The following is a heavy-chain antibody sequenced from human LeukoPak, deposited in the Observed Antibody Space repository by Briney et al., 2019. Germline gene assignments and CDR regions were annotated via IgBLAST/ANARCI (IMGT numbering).Heavy chain of an antibody. Sequence: PGGSLGLSCAASGFTVSSNYMSWVRPAPGKGLEWVSVIYSGGSTYYADSVKGRFTISRDNSKNTLYLQMNSLRAEDTAVYYCARGDSSGYYPFDYWGQGTLVTVSS. CDR3: ARGDSSGYYPFDY. D-gene: IGHD3-22*01. CDR2: IYSGGST. J-gene: IGHJ4*02. CDR1: GFTVSSNY. V-gene: IGHV3-53*01.